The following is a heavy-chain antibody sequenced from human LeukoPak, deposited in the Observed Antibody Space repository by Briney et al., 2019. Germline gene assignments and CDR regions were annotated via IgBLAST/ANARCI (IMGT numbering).Heavy chain of an antibody. CDR1: GFTFSSYG. J-gene: IGHJ4*02. CDR3: AKEKLPSGYSFLTDY. V-gene: IGHV3-33*06. CDR2: IWYDGSNK. D-gene: IGHD5-18*01. Sequence: GRSLRLSCAASGFTFSSYGMHWVRQAPGKGLEWVAVIWYDGSNKYYADSVKGRFTISRDDSKSTLYLQMNSLRPEDTAVYYCAKEKLPSGYSFLTDYWGQGTLVTVSS.